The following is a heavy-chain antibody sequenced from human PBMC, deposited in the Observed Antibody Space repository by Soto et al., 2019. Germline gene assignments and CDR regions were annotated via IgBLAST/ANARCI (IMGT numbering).Heavy chain of an antibody. CDR3: AAYTIFGVVTSYYFDY. D-gene: IGHD3-3*01. J-gene: IGHJ4*02. V-gene: IGHV4-61*01. CDR2: IYYSGST. CDR1: GGSVSSGSYY. Sequence: SETLSLTCTVSGGSVSSGSYYWSWIRQPPGKGLEWIGYIYYSGSTNYNPSLKSRVTISVDTSKNQFSLKLSSVTAADTAVYYCAAYTIFGVVTSYYFDYWGQGTLVTVSS.